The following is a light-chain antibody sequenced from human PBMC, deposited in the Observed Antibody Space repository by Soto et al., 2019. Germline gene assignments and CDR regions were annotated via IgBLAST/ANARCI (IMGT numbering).Light chain of an antibody. CDR2: GAS. Sequence: EIVLTQSPGTLSLSPVERATLSCRASQSVSRNYLAWYQQKPGQAPRLLIYGASTRATGIPARFNGSGSGTDFTLTISSLQAEDVAVYFCQQYYTSPPTFGQGTKVDIK. CDR3: QQYYTSPPT. CDR1: QSVSRNY. J-gene: IGKJ1*01. V-gene: IGKV3-20*01.